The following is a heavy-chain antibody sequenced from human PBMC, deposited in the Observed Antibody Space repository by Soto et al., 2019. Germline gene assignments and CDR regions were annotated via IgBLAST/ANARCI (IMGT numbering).Heavy chain of an antibody. CDR2: ISDSGGGS. J-gene: IGHJ6*02. V-gene: IGHV3-23*01. Sequence: EVQLLESGGGLVQPGGSLRLSCAASGFTFSSYSMSWVRQAPGTGLEWVSSISDSGGGSYFADSVKGRFTISRDNSKNTLYLQMNSMRVEDTAVYYCAKDRAVAVIGGYYGMGVWGQGTTVTVSS. D-gene: IGHD6-19*01. CDR1: GFTFSSYS. CDR3: AKDRAVAVIGGYYGMGV.